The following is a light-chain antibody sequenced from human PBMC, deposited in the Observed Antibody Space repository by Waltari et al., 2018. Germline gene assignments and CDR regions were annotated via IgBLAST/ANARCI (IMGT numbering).Light chain of an antibody. Sequence: QLVLTQSPSASASLGSSVKLTCTLRSAHRRNLHALHQQQPEKGPRYLMKVHSDGSHNKGDEIPDRFSGSSSGAERYLTISSVQSEDEADYYCQTGGHGTWVFGGGTTLTVL. CDR2: VHSDGSH. CDR1: SAHRRNL. J-gene: IGLJ3*02. V-gene: IGLV4-69*01. CDR3: QTGGHGTWV.